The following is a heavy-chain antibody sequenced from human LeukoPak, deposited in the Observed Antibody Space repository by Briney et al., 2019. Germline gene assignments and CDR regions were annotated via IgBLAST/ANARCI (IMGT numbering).Heavy chain of an antibody. CDR1: GYTFTGYY. J-gene: IGHJ4*02. Sequence: ASVKVSCKASGYTFTGYYMHWVRQAPGQGLEWMGWINPNSGGTNYAQKFQGRVTMTRDTSISTAYMELSRLGSDDTAVYYCARTFILTGYYLDYWGQGTLVTVSS. D-gene: IGHD3-9*01. CDR3: ARTFILTGYYLDY. V-gene: IGHV1-2*02. CDR2: INPNSGGT.